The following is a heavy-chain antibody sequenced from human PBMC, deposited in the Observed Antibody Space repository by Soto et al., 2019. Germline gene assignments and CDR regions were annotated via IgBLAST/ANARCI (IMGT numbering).Heavy chain of an antibody. CDR2: ISSSISHI. CDR3: ARDPTTLEYSSSP. D-gene: IGHD6-6*01. V-gene: IGHV3-21*01. J-gene: IGHJ5*02. Sequence: GGSLRLSCAASGFTFSSYSMNWVRQAPGKGLEWVSSISSSISHIYYADSVKGRFTISRDNAKNSLYLQMNSLRAEDTAVYYCARDPTTLEYSSSPWGQGTLVTVSS. CDR1: GFTFSSYS.